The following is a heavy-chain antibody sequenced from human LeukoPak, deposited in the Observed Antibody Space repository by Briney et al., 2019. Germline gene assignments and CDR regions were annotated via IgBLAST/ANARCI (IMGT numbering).Heavy chain of an antibody. J-gene: IGHJ4*02. V-gene: IGHV4-39*07. Sequence: NASETLSLTCTVSGGSMSSTSHYWGWIRQPPGKGLDWIGSIYYSGSTYYNPSLKSRVIISVDTSKNQFSLELSSVTAADTAAYYCATTYGSGSFYKPPGLWGQGTLVTVSS. CDR1: GGSMSSTSHY. CDR2: IYYSGST. CDR3: ATTYGSGSFYKPPGL. D-gene: IGHD3-10*01.